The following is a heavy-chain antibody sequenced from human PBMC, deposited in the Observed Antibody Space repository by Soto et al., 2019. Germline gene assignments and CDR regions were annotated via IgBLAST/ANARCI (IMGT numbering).Heavy chain of an antibody. Sequence: QVQLQQWGAGLLKPSETLSLTCAVYGGSFSGYYWSWIRQPPGKGLEWIGEINHSGSTNYNPSLKSRVTISVDTSKNQFALKLSSVTAADTAVYYCASTPYYYSSGWYSRRGPVLDYWGQGTLVTVSS. CDR3: ASTPYYYSSGWYSRRGPVLDY. V-gene: IGHV4-34*01. D-gene: IGHD6-19*01. CDR2: INHSGST. CDR1: GGSFSGYY. J-gene: IGHJ4*02.